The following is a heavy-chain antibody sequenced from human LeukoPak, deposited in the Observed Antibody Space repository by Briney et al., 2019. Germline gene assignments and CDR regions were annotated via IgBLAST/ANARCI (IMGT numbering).Heavy chain of an antibody. D-gene: IGHD6-19*01. CDR2: MNPNSGNT. CDR1: GYTFTSYD. CDR3: AKDSWQWLVRGVYFDY. V-gene: IGHV1-8*01. Sequence: ASVKVSCKASGYTFTSYDINWVRQATGQGLEWMGWMNPNSGNTGYAQKFQGRVTMARDMSTSTVYMELSSLRSEDTAVYYCAKDSWQWLVRGVYFDYWGQGTLVTVSS. J-gene: IGHJ4*02.